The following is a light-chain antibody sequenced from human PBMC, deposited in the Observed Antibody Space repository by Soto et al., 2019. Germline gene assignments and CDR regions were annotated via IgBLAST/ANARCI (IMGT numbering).Light chain of an antibody. Sequence: QSVLAQPASVSGSPGQSIAISCTGTSSDVGAYNYVSWYQQHPGKAPKLIVHEVSDRPSGVSDRFSGSKSGNTASLTISGLQAEEEADYYCSSYTGAYTLVFGTGTKVTVL. CDR3: SSYTGAYTLV. CDR1: SSDVGAYNY. CDR2: EVS. J-gene: IGLJ1*01. V-gene: IGLV2-14*01.